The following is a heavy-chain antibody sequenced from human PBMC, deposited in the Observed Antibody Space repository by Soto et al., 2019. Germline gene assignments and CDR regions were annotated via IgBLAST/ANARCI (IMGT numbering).Heavy chain of an antibody. CDR1: GGSFSGYY. J-gene: IGHJ3*02. Sequence: QVQLQQWGAGLLKPSETLSLTCAVYGGSFSGYYWSWIRQPPGKGLEWIGEINHSGSTNYNPSLKSRVTISVDTSKNQFSLKLSSVTAADTAVYYCARGCTATHDAFDIWGQGTMVTVSS. CDR3: ARGCTATHDAFDI. V-gene: IGHV4-34*01. D-gene: IGHD2-15*01. CDR2: INHSGST.